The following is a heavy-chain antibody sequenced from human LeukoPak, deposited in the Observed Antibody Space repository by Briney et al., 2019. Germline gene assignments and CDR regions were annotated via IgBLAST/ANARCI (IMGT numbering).Heavy chain of an antibody. J-gene: IGHJ4*02. CDR1: GGTFSSYD. Sequence: ASVKVSCKASGGTFSSYDISWVRQAPGQGLEWMGGIIPIFGTANYAQKFQGRVTITTDESTSTAYMELSSLRSEDTAVYYCARDSFGATLALDYWGQGTLVTVSS. V-gene: IGHV1-69*05. CDR2: IIPIFGTA. D-gene: IGHD3-10*01. CDR3: ARDSFGATLALDY.